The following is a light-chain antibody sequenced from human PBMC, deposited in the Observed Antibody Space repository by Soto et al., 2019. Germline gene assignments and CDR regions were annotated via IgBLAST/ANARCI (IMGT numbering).Light chain of an antibody. CDR2: AAS. J-gene: IGKJ3*01. Sequence: EIVLTQSPGTLSLSPGERATLSCRTSQSIRSSYLAWYQQKPGQAPRLLIYAASTRATGVPDRFSGSGSGTDFTLTVSRLEPEDFAVYYCQQYVLGLTFGPGTKVD. V-gene: IGKV3-20*01. CDR1: QSIRSSY. CDR3: QQYVLGLT.